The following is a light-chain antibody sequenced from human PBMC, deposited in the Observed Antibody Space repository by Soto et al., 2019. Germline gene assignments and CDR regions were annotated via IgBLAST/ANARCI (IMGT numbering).Light chain of an antibody. J-gene: IGKJ1*01. CDR3: QQYNIYPWT. CDR1: QSISNR. CDR2: DAS. Sequence: DTQMTQSASTQSQSVGHALTITCXASQSISNRLAWYQQRPGKAPKYLIYDASTLDSGAPSRFSGSGSGTEFTLSISSLQPDDFATYYCQQYNIYPWTFGQGTKVDIK. V-gene: IGKV1-5*01.